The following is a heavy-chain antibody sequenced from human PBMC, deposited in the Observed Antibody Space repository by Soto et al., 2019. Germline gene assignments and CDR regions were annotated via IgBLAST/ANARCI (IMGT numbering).Heavy chain of an antibody. V-gene: IGHV3-23*04. D-gene: IGHD2-15*01. CDR3: ASLKIYCRGETCYSGYHDY. CDR2: IRGSGDNT. J-gene: IGHJ4*02. Sequence: DEQLVESGGDLVQPGGSLRLSCAASGFVFSTNAMSWVRQLPGQGLACVSAIRGSGDNTYYADSVKGRFSISRDNSKNNLFLQMNRLRAEDTAMYYCASLKIYCRGETCYSGYHDYWGQGTLVTVSS. CDR1: GFVFSTNA.